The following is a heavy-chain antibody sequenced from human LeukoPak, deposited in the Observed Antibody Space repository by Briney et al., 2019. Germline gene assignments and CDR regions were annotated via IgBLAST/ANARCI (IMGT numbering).Heavy chain of an antibody. CDR3: ARDFAVGFLEWLGYFDY. D-gene: IGHD3-3*02. Sequence: GRSLRLSCAASGFTSSSYAMHWVRQAPGKGLEWVAVISYDGSNKYYADSVKGRFTISRDNSKNTLYLQMNSLRAEDTAVYYCARDFAVGFLEWLGYFDYWGQGTLVTVSS. CDR2: ISYDGSNK. CDR1: GFTSSSYA. J-gene: IGHJ4*02. V-gene: IGHV3-30-3*01.